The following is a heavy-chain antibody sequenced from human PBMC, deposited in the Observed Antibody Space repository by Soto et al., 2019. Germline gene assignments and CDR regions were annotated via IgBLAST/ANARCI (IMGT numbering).Heavy chain of an antibody. Sequence: QVQLVQPGAEVRKPGASVKVSCKASGDIFTNFDFNWVRQATGQGLEWIGWMRANSGDTGHDQKFQGRVRMTRDTSMSTADMELSSLRAEDTAVYYCARYIFGQGFKAWGQGTLVFVSS. D-gene: IGHD3-3*02. J-gene: IGHJ5*02. V-gene: IGHV1-8*01. CDR3: ARYIFGQGFKA. CDR2: MRANSGDT. CDR1: GDIFTNFD.